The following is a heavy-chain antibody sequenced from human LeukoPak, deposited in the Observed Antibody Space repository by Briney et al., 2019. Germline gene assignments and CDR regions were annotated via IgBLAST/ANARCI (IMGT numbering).Heavy chain of an antibody. V-gene: IGHV3-66*01. D-gene: IGHD5-24*01. CDR1: GFTVSSNY. CDR2: IYSGGST. J-gene: IGHJ4*02. Sequence: GGSLRLSCAASGFTVSSNYMSWVRQAPGKGLEWVSVIYSGGSTYYADSVEGRFTISRDNSKNTLYLQMNSLRAEDTAVYYCAREDGYGFFDYWGQGTLVTVSS. CDR3: AREDGYGFFDY.